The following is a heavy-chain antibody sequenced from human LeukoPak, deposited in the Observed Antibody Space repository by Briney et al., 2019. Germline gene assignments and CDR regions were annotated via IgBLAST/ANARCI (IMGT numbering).Heavy chain of an antibody. D-gene: IGHD6-6*01. CDR2: ISYDGSNK. CDR1: GFTFSSYA. CDR3: AREGFREVYSSSGLDY. Sequence: GRSLRPSCAASGFTFSSYAMHWVRQAPGKGLEWVAVISYDGSNKYYADSVKGRFTISRDNSKNTLYLQMNSLRAEDTAVYYCAREGFREVYSSSGLDYWGQGTLVTVSS. V-gene: IGHV3-30-3*01. J-gene: IGHJ4*02.